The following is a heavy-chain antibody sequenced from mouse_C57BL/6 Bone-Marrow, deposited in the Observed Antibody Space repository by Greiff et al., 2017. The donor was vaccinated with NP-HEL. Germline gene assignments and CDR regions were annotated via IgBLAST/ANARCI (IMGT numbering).Heavy chain of an antibody. V-gene: IGHV1-74*01. D-gene: IGHD4-1*01. Sequence: QMQLKQPGAELVKPGASVKVSCKASGYTFTSYWMHWVKQRPGQGLEWIGRIHPSDSDTNYNQKFKGKATLTVDKSSSTAYMQLSSLTSEDSAVYYCAIGANWGGYYLDYWGQGTTLTVSS. J-gene: IGHJ2*01. CDR2: IHPSDSDT. CDR1: GYTFTSYW. CDR3: AIGANWGGYYLDY.